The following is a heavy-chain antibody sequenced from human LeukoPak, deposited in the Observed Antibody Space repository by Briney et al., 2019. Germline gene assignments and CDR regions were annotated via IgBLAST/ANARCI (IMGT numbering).Heavy chain of an antibody. D-gene: IGHD3-22*01. V-gene: IGHV1-18*01. Sequence: PGQXXXGRGGXSAYNANTNYAQKLQRRVTITTDTSTSTAYMELRSLRSDDTAVYYCARENYYDSSGYYPIDYWGQGTLVTVSS. CDR3: ARENYYDSSGYYPIDY. CDR2: XSAYNANT. J-gene: IGHJ4*02.